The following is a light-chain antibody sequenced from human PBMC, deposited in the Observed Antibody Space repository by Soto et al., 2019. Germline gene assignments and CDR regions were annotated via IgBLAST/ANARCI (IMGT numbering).Light chain of an antibody. J-gene: IGKJ5*01. Sequence: EIVLPQSPGTLSLSPGERATLSCRASQSVSSSYLAWYQQKPGQAPRLLIYGASSRATGIPDRFSGSGSGTDFTLTISRLEPEDFAVYYCQQYGSSLPITFGQGTRLEIK. V-gene: IGKV3-20*01. CDR3: QQYGSSLPIT. CDR1: QSVSSSY. CDR2: GAS.